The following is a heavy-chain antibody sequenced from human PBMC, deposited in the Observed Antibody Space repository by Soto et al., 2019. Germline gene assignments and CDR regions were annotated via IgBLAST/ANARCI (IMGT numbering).Heavy chain of an antibody. J-gene: IGHJ4*02. CDR1: GFTFSSYW. V-gene: IGHV3-7*01. D-gene: IGHD6-13*01. CDR3: ARAPGMGAAGTTHY. Sequence: PGGSLRLSCAAYGFTFSSYWMSWVLQAPGKGLEWVANINQDGSEKYYVDSVKGRFAISRDNAKNSLYLQMDSLRVGDTAVYYCARAPGMGAAGTTHYCGQGTLVTVSS. CDR2: INQDGSEK.